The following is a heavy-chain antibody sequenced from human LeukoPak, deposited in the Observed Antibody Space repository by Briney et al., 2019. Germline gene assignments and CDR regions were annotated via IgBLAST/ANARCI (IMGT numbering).Heavy chain of an antibody. D-gene: IGHD6-19*01. Sequence: ASVKVSCKASGYTFTGYYMHWVRQAPGPGLEWMGWINPNSGGTNYAQKFQGRVTMTRDTSISTAYMELNRLRSDDTAVYYCATGGTQQWLPLDYWGQGTLVTVSS. V-gene: IGHV1-2*02. CDR3: ATGGTQQWLPLDY. CDR2: INPNSGGT. CDR1: GYTFTGYY. J-gene: IGHJ4*02.